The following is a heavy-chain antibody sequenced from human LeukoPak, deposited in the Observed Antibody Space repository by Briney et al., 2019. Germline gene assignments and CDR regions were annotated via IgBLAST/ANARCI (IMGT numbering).Heavy chain of an antibody. V-gene: IGHV1-18*01. Sequence: GASVKVSCKASGYTFTSYGISWVRQAPGQGLEWMGWISAYNGNTNYAQKLQGRVTMTTDTSTSTAYMELRSLRSDDTAVYHCARVKRDFWSGYYSAGDGDAFDIWGQGTMVTVSS. J-gene: IGHJ3*02. D-gene: IGHD3-3*01. CDR1: GYTFTSYG. CDR2: ISAYNGNT. CDR3: ARVKRDFWSGYYSAGDGDAFDI.